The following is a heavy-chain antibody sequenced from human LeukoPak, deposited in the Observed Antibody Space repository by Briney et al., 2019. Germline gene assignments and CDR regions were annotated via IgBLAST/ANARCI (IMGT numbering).Heavy chain of an antibody. J-gene: IGHJ4*02. CDR3: ARDPGGDYGFDY. CDR1: GYTFTGYY. Sequence: GASVKVSCKASGYTFTGYYMHWVRQAPGQGLEWMGWINPNSGGTNYAQKFQGRVTMTRDPSISTAYMELSRLRSDDRAVYYCARDPGGDYGFDYWGQGTLVTVSS. CDR2: INPNSGGT. V-gene: IGHV1-2*02. D-gene: IGHD2-21*02.